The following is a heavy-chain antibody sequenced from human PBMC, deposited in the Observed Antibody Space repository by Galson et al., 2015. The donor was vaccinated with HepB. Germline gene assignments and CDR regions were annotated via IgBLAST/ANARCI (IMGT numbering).Heavy chain of an antibody. CDR1: GFTFSSYS. V-gene: IGHV3-21*01. Sequence: SLRLSCAASGFTFSSYSMNWVRQAPGKGLEWVSSISSSSSYIYYADSVKGRFTISRDNAKNSLYLQMNSLRAEDTAVYYCARGVTIFGVVIINYFDYWGQGTLVTVSS. D-gene: IGHD3-3*01. J-gene: IGHJ4*02. CDR2: ISSSSSYI. CDR3: ARGVTIFGVVIINYFDY.